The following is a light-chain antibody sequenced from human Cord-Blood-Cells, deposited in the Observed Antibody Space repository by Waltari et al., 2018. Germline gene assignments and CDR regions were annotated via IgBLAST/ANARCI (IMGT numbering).Light chain of an antibody. J-gene: IGKJ2*01. Sequence: IQMTQSPSPLSASVGARVTITCRASQSISSYLNWYQQKPGKAPKLLIYAASSLQSGVPSRFSGSGSGTDFTLTISSLQPEDFATYYCQQSYSTPYTFGQGTKLEIK. CDR3: QQSYSTPYT. CDR2: AAS. V-gene: IGKV1-39*01. CDR1: QSISSY.